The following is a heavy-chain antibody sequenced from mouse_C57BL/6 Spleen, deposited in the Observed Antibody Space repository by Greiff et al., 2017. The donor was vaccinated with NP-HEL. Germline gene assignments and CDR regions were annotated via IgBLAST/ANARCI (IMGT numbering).Heavy chain of an antibody. CDR3: ATRRDYGSSSGFAY. Sequence: QVQLQQPGAELVKPGASVKLSCKASGYTFTSYWMHWVKQRPGQGLEWIGMIHPNSGSTNYNEKFKSKATLTVDKSSSTAYMQLSSLTSEDSAVYYGATRRDYGSSSGFAYWGQGTLVTVSA. D-gene: IGHD1-1*01. J-gene: IGHJ3*01. CDR2: IHPNSGST. CDR1: GYTFTSYW. V-gene: IGHV1-64*01.